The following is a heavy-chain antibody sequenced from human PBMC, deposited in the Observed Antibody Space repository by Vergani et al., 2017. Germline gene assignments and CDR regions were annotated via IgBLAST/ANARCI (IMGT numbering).Heavy chain of an antibody. Sequence: QVQLQESGPGLVKPSQTLSLTCTVSGGSLSSGSYYWSWIRQPAGKGLEWIGRIYTSGSTNYNPSLKSRVTISVDTSKNQFSLKLSSVTAADTAVYYFASEITNFGVGGAFDPWGQGTLVTVSS. CDR3: ASEITNFGVGGAFDP. CDR2: IYTSGST. V-gene: IGHV4-61*02. J-gene: IGHJ5*02. D-gene: IGHD3-16*01. CDR1: GGSLSSGSYY.